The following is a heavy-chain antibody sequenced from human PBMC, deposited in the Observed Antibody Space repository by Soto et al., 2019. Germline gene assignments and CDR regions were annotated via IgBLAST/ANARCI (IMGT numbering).Heavy chain of an antibody. Sequence: QVQLQQWGAGLLKPSETLSLTCAVYGGSFSGHYWSWIRQPPGKGLEWIGELNHSGSTNYNPSLKSRATISVDTSKNQFSLKLSSVTAADTAVYYCARGLSSRYYFDYWGQGTLVTVSS. J-gene: IGHJ4*02. D-gene: IGHD6-13*01. CDR1: GGSFSGHY. CDR2: LNHSGST. CDR3: ARGLSSRYYFDY. V-gene: IGHV4-34*01.